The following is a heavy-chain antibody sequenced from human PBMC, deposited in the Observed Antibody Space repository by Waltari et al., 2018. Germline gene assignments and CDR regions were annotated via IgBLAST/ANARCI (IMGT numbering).Heavy chain of an antibody. J-gene: IGHJ2*01. CDR2: ISGDNGNT. Sequence: QVQLVQSGAEVKKPGASVKVYCKASGYTFTRYGISWVRQAPGQGLEGMGWISGDNGNTNDAQELQGRVTMTTDTSTSTAYMELRSRRSDDTGVYYCASSLGSSWYGGGYFDLWGRGTLVTVSS. CDR3: ASSLGSSWYGGGYFDL. D-gene: IGHD6-13*01. CDR1: GYTFTRYG. V-gene: IGHV1-18*01.